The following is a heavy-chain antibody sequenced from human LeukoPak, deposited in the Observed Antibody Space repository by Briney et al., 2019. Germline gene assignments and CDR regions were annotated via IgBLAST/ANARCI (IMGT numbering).Heavy chain of an antibody. V-gene: IGHV3-23*01. CDR2: IRGSGAST. D-gene: IGHD2-21*02. CDR1: GFTFSTYA. Sequence: SGGSLRLSCAASGFTFSTYAMSWVRQAPGKGLEWVSGIRGSGASTYYADSVKGRFTISRDNSKNTLYLQVNSLRAEDTAVYYCAKGCNGDCHSRLDYWGQGTLVTVSS. J-gene: IGHJ4*02. CDR3: AKGCNGDCHSRLDY.